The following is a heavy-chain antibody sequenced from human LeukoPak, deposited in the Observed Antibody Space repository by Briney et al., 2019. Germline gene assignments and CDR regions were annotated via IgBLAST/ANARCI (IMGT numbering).Heavy chain of an antibody. CDR1: GFTFSDYY. J-gene: IGHJ4*02. Sequence: GGSLRLSCAASGFTFSDYYMSWIRQAPGKGLEWVSYISGRGDTIYYADSVKGRFTISRDNAKNSLYLQMNSLRADDTAVYYCARDHGEAAVGIVDYWGQGTLVTVSS. D-gene: IGHD6-13*01. V-gene: IGHV3-11*01. CDR2: ISGRGDTI. CDR3: ARDHGEAAVGIVDY.